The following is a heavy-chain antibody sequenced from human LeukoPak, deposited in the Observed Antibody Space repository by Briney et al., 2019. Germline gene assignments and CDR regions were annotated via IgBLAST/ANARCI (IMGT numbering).Heavy chain of an antibody. CDR1: GGSFSGYY. CDR2: INHSGST. J-gene: IGHJ5*02. Sequence: SETLSLTCAVYGGSFSGYYWSWIRQPPGKGLEWIGEINHSGSTNYNPSLKSRVTISVDTSKNQFSLKLSSVTAADTAMYYCARVNSGSYYVYNWFDPWGQGTLVTVSS. V-gene: IGHV4-34*01. D-gene: IGHD1-26*01. CDR3: ARVNSGSYYVYNWFDP.